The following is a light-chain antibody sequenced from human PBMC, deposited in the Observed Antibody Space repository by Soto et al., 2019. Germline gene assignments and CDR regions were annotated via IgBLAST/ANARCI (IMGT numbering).Light chain of an antibody. CDR2: DTS. V-gene: IGKV3-11*01. J-gene: IGKJ5*01. CDR1: QSIHNQ. Sequence: EIVLTQSPATLSLSPGERATLSFSVSQSIHNQLVWYQQKPGQAPRLVIYDTSNRATGIPARFSGSGSGTDFTLIISSLEPEDFALYYCQQHHTWPPSFGQGTRLDIK. CDR3: QQHHTWPPS.